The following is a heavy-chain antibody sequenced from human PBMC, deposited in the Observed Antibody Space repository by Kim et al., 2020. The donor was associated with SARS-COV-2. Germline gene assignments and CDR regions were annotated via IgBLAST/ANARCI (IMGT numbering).Heavy chain of an antibody. Sequence: SETLSLTCTVSGGSISSSSYYWGWIRQPPGKGLEWIGSIYDSASTYYNPSLKSRVTISVDTSKNQFSLKLSSVTAADTAVYYCAGVENYGDYVGDFDYWGQGTMVTVSS. CDR3: AGVENYGDYVGDFDY. D-gene: IGHD4-17*01. CDR1: GGSISSSSYY. V-gene: IGHV4-39*07. J-gene: IGHJ3*01. CDR2: IYDSAST.